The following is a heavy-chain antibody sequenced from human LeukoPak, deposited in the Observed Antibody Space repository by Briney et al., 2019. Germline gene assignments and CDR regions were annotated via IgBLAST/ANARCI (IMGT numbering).Heavy chain of an antibody. CDR3: ARDSCGGDCYSAEFDY. CDR2: TTPNSGGT. J-gene: IGHJ4*02. V-gene: IGHV1-2*06. D-gene: IGHD2-21*02. Sequence: ASVKLSCNASGYTFTGYYMDWVRQAPGQGHEWMGRTTPNSGGTNYAQTFPGRVSITMATSISTAYMELSRLRSDDTAVYYCARDSCGGDCYSAEFDYWGQGTLVTVSS. CDR1: GYTFTGYY.